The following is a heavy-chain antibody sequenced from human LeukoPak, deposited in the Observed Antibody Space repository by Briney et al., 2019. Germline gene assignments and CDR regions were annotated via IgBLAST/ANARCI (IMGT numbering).Heavy chain of an antibody. D-gene: IGHD2-2*01. CDR2: ISNGGTAE. CDR3: ARDGCSTTSCNRWFDP. V-gene: IGHV3-30*01. Sequence: GRSLRLSCEASGTTFSIYALHWFRQAPGKGLEWVAVISNGGTAEDYADSVKGRFIISRDNTKNTLYLQMNGLKVEDTAVYYCARDGCSTTSCNRWFDPWGQGTLVTVSS. J-gene: IGHJ5*02. CDR1: GTTFSIYA.